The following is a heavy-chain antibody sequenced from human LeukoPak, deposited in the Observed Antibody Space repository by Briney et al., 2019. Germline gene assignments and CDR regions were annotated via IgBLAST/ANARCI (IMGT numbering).Heavy chain of an antibody. D-gene: IGHD1-7*01. CDR3: ARFGIIGTTNAFDI. V-gene: IGHV1-18*01. Sequence: GASVKVSCKASGYTFTSYGISWVRQAPGQGLEWMGWTSTYIGNTSYAQKFQGRVTMTTDTSTSTAYMQLRSLRSDDTAVYYCARFGIIGTTNAFDIWGQGTMVTVSS. CDR1: GYTFTSYG. CDR2: TSTYIGNT. J-gene: IGHJ3*02.